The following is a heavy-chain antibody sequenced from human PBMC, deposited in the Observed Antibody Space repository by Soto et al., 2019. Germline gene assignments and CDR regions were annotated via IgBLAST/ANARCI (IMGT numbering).Heavy chain of an antibody. Sequence: PGGSLRLSCAAAGVTFRSYGMHWVRQAPGKGVGWGGVIWYDGSNKYYADSVKGRFTISRDNSKNTLYLQMNSLRAEDTAVYYCARDRHTIFGVVPHYHYYYYYGMDVWGQGTTVTVSS. D-gene: IGHD3-3*01. J-gene: IGHJ6*02. CDR2: IWYDGSNK. CDR3: ARDRHTIFGVVPHYHYYYYYGMDV. V-gene: IGHV3-33*01. CDR1: GVTFRSYG.